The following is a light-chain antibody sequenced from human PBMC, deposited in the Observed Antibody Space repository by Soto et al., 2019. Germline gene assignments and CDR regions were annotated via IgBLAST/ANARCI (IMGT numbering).Light chain of an antibody. CDR2: EVT. J-gene: IGLJ3*02. Sequence: QSVLTQPPSVSGSPGQSVTISCIGTSSDVGGYDRVSWYQQPPGTAPKLMIYEVTNRPSGVPDRFSGSRSGTTASLTISGVQAEDEDDYYCNSYTSNSTWVFGGGTKVTVL. V-gene: IGLV2-18*02. CDR3: NSYTSNSTWV. CDR1: SSDVGGYDR.